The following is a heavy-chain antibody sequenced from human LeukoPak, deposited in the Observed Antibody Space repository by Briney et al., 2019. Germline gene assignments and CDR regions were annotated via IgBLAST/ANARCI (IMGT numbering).Heavy chain of an antibody. D-gene: IGHD5-12*01. CDR2: ISGSGRTI. CDR1: GFTFSSYE. V-gene: IGHV3-48*03. CDR3: ASPQTSGYAFGY. J-gene: IGHJ4*02. Sequence: GGSLRLSCAASGFTFSSYEMTWVRQAPGKGLECVSYISGSGRTIYYADSVKGRFTISRDNAKNSLHLQMYSLRAGDTAAYYCASPQTSGYAFGYWGQGTLVTVSS.